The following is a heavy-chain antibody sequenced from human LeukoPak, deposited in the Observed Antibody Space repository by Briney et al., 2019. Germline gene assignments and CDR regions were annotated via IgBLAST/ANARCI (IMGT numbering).Heavy chain of an antibody. CDR3: ARLGGYENYYYYGMDV. Sequence: SETLSLTCTVSGDPISNYYCSWIRQPPGKGLEWIGYIYYSGSTNYNPSLKSRVTISVDTSKNQFSLKLSSVTAADTAVYYCARLGGYENYYYYGMDVWGQGTTVTVSS. J-gene: IGHJ6*02. V-gene: IGHV4-59*08. D-gene: IGHD5-12*01. CDR1: GDPISNYY. CDR2: IYYSGST.